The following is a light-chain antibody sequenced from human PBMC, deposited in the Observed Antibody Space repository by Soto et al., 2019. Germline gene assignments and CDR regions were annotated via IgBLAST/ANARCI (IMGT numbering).Light chain of an antibody. J-gene: IGKJ5*01. CDR3: QQYNNWPPIT. V-gene: IGKV3-15*01. Sequence: EIVMTQSPATLSVSQGERASLFCRASQSVSSNLAWFQQKPGQPTRLIIYGASTRATGIPARFSGSGSGTEFTLTISSLQSEDFAVYYCQQYNNWPPITFGQGTRLEIK. CDR2: GAS. CDR1: QSVSSN.